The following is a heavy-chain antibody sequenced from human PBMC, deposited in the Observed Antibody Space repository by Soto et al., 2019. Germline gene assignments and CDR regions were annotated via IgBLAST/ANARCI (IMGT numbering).Heavy chain of an antibody. D-gene: IGHD3-10*01. Sequence: GGSLRLSCAASGFTFSSYSMNWVRQAPGKGLEWVSSISSSSSYIYYADSVKGRFTISRDNAKNSLYLQMNSLRAEDTAVYYCASGLLESGSGSYYNADYYYYYGMDVWGQGTTVTVSS. CDR1: GFTFSSYS. CDR3: ASGLLESGSGSYYNADYYYYYGMDV. J-gene: IGHJ6*02. CDR2: ISSSSSYI. V-gene: IGHV3-21*01.